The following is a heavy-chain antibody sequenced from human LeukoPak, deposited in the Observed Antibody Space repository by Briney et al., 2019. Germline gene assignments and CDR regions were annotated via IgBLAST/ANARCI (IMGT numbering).Heavy chain of an antibody. D-gene: IGHD1-26*01. CDR2: ISKSGGNT. Sequence: GGSLRLYCAASGFPFSDYYMSWIRQAPGQGLECVSYISKSGGNTNYADSVKGRFTMSRDNAKNSLYLQMNSLRAEDTAVYYCARVRQSGSPLDYWGQGTLVTVSS. J-gene: IGHJ4*02. V-gene: IGHV3-11*05. CDR1: GFPFSDYY. CDR3: ARVRQSGSPLDY.